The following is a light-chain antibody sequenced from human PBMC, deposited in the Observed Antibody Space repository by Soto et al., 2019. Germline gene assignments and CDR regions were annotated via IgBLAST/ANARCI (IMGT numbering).Light chain of an antibody. Sequence: EIVMTQSPATLSLSPGERATLSCRASQSGSSNLAWYQHKPGQAPRLLIYGASTRATGIPARFSGSGSGTEFTLTISSLQSEDFAVYYCQQYNNWPWTFGQGNKVDIQ. CDR2: GAS. J-gene: IGKJ1*01. V-gene: IGKV3-15*01. CDR3: QQYNNWPWT. CDR1: QSGSSN.